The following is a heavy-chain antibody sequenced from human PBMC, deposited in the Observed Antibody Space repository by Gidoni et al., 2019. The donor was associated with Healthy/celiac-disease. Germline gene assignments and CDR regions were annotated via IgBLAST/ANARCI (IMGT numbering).Heavy chain of an antibody. J-gene: IGHJ4*02. D-gene: IGHD6-13*01. CDR2: ISYDGSNK. Sequence: QVQLVESGGGVVQPGRSLRLSCAASGFTFRTYGMHWVPQAPGKGLEWVAVISYDGSNKYYADSVKGRFTISRDNSKNTLYLQMNSLRAEDTAVYYCAKDREQQLVRAPFDYWGQGTLVTVSS. CDR3: AKDREQQLVRAPFDY. V-gene: IGHV3-30*18. CDR1: GFTFRTYG.